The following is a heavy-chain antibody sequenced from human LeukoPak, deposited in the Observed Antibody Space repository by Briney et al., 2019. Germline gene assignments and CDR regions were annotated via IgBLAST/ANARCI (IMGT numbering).Heavy chain of an antibody. CDR3: ARLSTVTTSFDY. J-gene: IGHJ4*02. D-gene: IGHD4-11*01. CDR2: IYYSGST. CDR1: GGSISSSSYY. Sequence: SETLSLTCTVSGGSISSSSYYWGWIRQPPGKGLEWIGSIYYSGSTYYNPSLKSRVSMSVDTSKNQFSLKLSSVTAADTAVYYCARLSTVTTSFDYWGQGTLVTVSS. V-gene: IGHV4-39*07.